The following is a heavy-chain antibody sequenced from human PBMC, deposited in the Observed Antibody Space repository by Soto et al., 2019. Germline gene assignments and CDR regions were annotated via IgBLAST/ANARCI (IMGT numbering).Heavy chain of an antibody. CDR1: GLSDRMGSYY. J-gene: IGHJ6*02. Sequence: SETLALTCTLSGLSDRMGSYYCSWSRQPPGKGLEWIGYIYYSGSTNYNPSLKSRVTISVDTSKNQFSLKLSSVTAADTAVYYCARGTVTLYYYYYGMDVWGQGTTVT. CDR2: IYYSGST. V-gene: IGHV4-61*01. CDR3: ARGTVTLYYYYYGMDV. D-gene: IGHD4-4*01.